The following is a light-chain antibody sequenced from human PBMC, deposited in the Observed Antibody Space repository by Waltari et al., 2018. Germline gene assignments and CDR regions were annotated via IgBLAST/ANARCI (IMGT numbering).Light chain of an antibody. J-gene: IGKJ1*01. Sequence: EIVLTQSPGSLSSSPGERVTLSCRASQSVSRALAWYQQKPGQPPRLLIFGASNRATGIPARFSGSGYGTDFSLTISRLEPEDFAVYYCQHYVRLPATFGQGTKVEIK. CDR2: GAS. CDR3: QHYVRLPAT. CDR1: QSVSRA. V-gene: IGKV3-20*01.